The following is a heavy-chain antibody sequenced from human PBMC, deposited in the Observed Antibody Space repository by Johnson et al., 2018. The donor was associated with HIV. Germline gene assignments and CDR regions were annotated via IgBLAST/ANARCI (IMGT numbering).Heavy chain of an antibody. CDR2: IKSDGSYT. V-gene: IGHV3-74*01. Sequence: VQLVESGGGLVQPGGSLRLSCTASGINFGSYWMHWFRQAPGKGLVWVSHIKSDGSYTNYADSVKGRFTVSRDNAKNTLYLQMNSLRAGEPDVYYCARDGLAANAVDTWGQGTMVTVSS. CDR3: ARDGLAANAVDT. J-gene: IGHJ3*02. CDR1: GINFGSYW. D-gene: IGHD3/OR15-3a*01.